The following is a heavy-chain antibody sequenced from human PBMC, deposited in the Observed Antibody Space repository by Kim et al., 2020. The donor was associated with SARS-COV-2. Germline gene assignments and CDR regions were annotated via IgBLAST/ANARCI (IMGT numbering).Heavy chain of an antibody. CDR1: GLSFSAYY. V-gene: IGHV3-7*01. D-gene: IGHD3-16*01. CDR2: INLDGSEK. J-gene: IGHJ4*02. Sequence: GGSLRLSCAASGLSFSAYYMSWVRQAPGKGLEWVATINLDGSEKYYVDSVKGRFTISRDNVKNSLYLQMNSLRAEDTAVYFCAKGGVPRYWFENWGQGTPVTVSS. CDR3: AKGGVPRYWFEN.